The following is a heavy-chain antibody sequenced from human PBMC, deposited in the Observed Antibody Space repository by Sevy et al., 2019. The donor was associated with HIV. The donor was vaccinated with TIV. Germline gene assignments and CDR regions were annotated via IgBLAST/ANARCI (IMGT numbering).Heavy chain of an antibody. V-gene: IGHV4-59*01. CDR3: ARATLTMGYYYYGMDV. J-gene: IGHJ6*02. Sequence: SETLSLTCTVSGGSISSYYWSWIRQPPGKGLEWIGYIYYSGSTNYNPSLKSRVTISVDTSKNQFSLKLSSVTAADTAVYYCARATLTMGYYYYGMDVWGQGTTVTVSS. CDR2: IYYSGST. D-gene: IGHD2-2*01. CDR1: GGSISSYY.